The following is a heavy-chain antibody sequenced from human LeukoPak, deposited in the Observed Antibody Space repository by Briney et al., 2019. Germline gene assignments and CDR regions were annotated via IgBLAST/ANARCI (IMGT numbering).Heavy chain of an antibody. Sequence: GGSLRLSCAASGFSFTTDWMGWVRQAPGKGLEWVANIKQDESEKYYVDSVKGRFTISRDNAKNSLYLQMNSLRVEDTAVYYCAREGGYSGPWEEYYFDYWGQGTLVTVSS. CDR1: GFSFTTDW. CDR2: IKQDESEK. V-gene: IGHV3-7*01. D-gene: IGHD5-12*01. J-gene: IGHJ4*02. CDR3: AREGGYSGPWEEYYFDY.